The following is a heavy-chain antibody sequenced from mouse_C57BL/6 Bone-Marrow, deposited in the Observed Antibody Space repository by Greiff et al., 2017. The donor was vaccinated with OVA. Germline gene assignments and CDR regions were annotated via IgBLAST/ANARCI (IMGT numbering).Heavy chain of an antibody. J-gene: IGHJ1*03. V-gene: IGHV1-69*01. D-gene: IGHD1-1*01. Sequence: QVQLQQPGAELVMPGASVKLSCKASGYTFTSYWMHWVKQRPGQGLEWIGEIDPSDSYTNYNQKFKGKSTLTVDKSSSTAYMQLSSLTSEGSAVYYCAREYYGSSSWYFDVWGTGTTVTVSS. CDR2: IDPSDSYT. CDR3: AREYYGSSSWYFDV. CDR1: GYTFTSYW.